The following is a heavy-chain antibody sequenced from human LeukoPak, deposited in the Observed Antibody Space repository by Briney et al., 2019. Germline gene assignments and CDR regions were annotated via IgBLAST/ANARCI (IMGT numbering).Heavy chain of an antibody. Sequence: GGSLRLSCAASEFTFSSYAMTWVRQAPGKGPEWVSVISGSGGSTHYSDSVKGRFTISRDNSKNTLYLQMNSLRAEDTAVYYCAKGIGSGNYCPFDYWGQGTLVTVSS. V-gene: IGHV3-23*01. CDR3: AKGIGSGNYCPFDY. CDR1: EFTFSSYA. J-gene: IGHJ4*02. CDR2: ISGSGGST. D-gene: IGHD1-26*01.